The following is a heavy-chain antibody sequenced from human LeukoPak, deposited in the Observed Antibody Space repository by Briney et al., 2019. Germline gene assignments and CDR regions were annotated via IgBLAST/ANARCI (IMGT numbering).Heavy chain of an antibody. Sequence: GEPLKISCKGSGYSFTSYWIGWVRQMPGKGLEWMGIIYPGDSDTRYSPSFQGQVTISADKSISTAYLQWSSLKASDTAMYYCARHQDTAMDPIDYWGQGTLVTVSS. CDR2: IYPGDSDT. CDR1: GYSFTSYW. V-gene: IGHV5-51*01. CDR3: ARHQDTAMDPIDY. J-gene: IGHJ4*02. D-gene: IGHD5-18*01.